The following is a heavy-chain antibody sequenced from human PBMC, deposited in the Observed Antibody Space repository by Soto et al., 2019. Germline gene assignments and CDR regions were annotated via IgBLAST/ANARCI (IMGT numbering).Heavy chain of an antibody. CDR3: AKATIAARQGRSWFDP. Sequence: EVQVLESGGGLVQPGGSLRLSCVASGFTFSSYAMSWVRQAPGKGLEWVSGITGSGGSTYYADSVKGRFTISRDSSKNTLYLQMNSLRAEDTAVYYCAKATIAARQGRSWFDPWGQGTLVTVSS. J-gene: IGHJ5*02. CDR2: ITGSGGST. V-gene: IGHV3-23*01. CDR1: GFTFSSYA. D-gene: IGHD6-6*01.